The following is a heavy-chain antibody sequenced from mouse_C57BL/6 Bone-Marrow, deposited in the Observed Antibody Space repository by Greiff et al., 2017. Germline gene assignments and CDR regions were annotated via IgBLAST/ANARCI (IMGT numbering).Heavy chain of an antibody. J-gene: IGHJ4*01. CDR1: GFTFSSYG. D-gene: IGHD1-1*01. CDR2: ISSGGSYT. V-gene: IGHV5-6*01. Sequence: EVKLVESGGDLVKPGGSLKLSCAASGFTFSSYGMSWVRQTPDKMLEWVATISSGGSYTYYPDSVKGRFTISRDNAKNTLYLQMSSLKSEDTAMYYCARNNYYGSSYPYYAMDYWGQGTSVTVSS. CDR3: ARNNYYGSSYPYYAMDY.